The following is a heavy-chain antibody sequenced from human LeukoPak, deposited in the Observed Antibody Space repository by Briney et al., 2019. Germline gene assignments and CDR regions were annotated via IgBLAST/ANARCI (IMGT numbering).Heavy chain of an antibody. J-gene: IGHJ4*02. V-gene: IGHV3-11*06. CDR2: ISSSSSYT. CDR3: ARVDDRAVAGTRAPDY. D-gene: IGHD6-19*01. Sequence: GGSLRLSCAASGFTFSDYYMSWIRQAPGKGLEWVSYISSSSSYTNYADSVKGRFTISRDNAKNTLYLQMNSLRAEDTAVYYCARVDDRAVAGTRAPDYWGQGTLVTVSS. CDR1: GFTFSDYY.